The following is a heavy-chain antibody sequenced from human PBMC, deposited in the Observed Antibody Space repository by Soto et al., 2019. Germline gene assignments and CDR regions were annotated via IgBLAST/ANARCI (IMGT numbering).Heavy chain of an antibody. J-gene: IGHJ4*02. CDR1: GGSISSYY. Sequence: PSETLSLTCTVSGGSISSYYWSWIRQPPGKGLEWIGYIYYSGSTNYNPSLKSRVTISVDTSKNQFSLKLSSVTAADTAVYYCARDNGYSYAYTLDHWGQGTLVTVSS. V-gene: IGHV4-59*01. CDR2: IYYSGST. CDR3: ARDNGYSYAYTLDH. D-gene: IGHD5-18*01.